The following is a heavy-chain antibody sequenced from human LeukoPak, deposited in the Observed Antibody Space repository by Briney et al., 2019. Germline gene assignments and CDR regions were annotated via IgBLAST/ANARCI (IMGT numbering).Heavy chain of an antibody. Sequence: PGRSLRLSCVVSGFTFSSYGMHWVRQAPGKGLEWVALIWYDGSNKYYADSVQGRFIISRDNAKNSLYLQMNSLRAEDTAVYYCARWGAGWDYWGQGTQVTVSS. D-gene: IGHD1-26*01. CDR1: GFTFSSYG. CDR2: IWYDGSNK. CDR3: ARWGAGWDY. V-gene: IGHV3-33*03. J-gene: IGHJ4*02.